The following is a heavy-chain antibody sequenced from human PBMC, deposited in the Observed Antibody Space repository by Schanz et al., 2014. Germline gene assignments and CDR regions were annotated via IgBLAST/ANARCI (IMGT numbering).Heavy chain of an antibody. Sequence: EVHLLESGGGLVEPGGSLRLSCATSGFSLDIFAVSWVRQAPGKGLEWVSAMNESHSPIYYADSVRGRFTISRDNAENTLFLQMNNLRAEDTAVYYCARKVVATIGGYYDNWGQGTLVIVSS. J-gene: IGHJ4*02. V-gene: IGHV3-23*01. CDR3: ARKVVATIGGYYDN. CDR2: MNESHSPI. D-gene: IGHD5-12*01. CDR1: GFSLDIFA.